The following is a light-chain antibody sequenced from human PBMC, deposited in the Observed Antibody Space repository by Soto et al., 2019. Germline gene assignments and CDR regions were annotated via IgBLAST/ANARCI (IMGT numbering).Light chain of an antibody. J-gene: IGLJ1*01. CDR2: EVS. V-gene: IGLV2-8*01. CDR3: SSYAGSNNFV. Sequence: QSVLTQPPAASGSPGQSVTISCTGTSSDVGGYNCVSWYQQHPGKAPKLMIYEVSKRPSGVPDRLSGSKSGNTASLTASGLQAEDEGDYYCSSYAGSNNFVFGTGTQLTVL. CDR1: SSDVGGYNC.